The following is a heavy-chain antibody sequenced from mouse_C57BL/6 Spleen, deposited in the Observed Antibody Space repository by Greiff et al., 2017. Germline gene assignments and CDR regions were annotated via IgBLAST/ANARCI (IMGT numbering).Heavy chain of an antibody. CDR2: IDPENGDT. J-gene: IGHJ2*01. V-gene: IGHV14-4*01. CDR3: TTSYYYGSSVDY. Sequence: VQLQQSGAELVRPGASVKLSCTASGFNIKDDYMHWVKQRPEQGLEWIGWIDPENGDTEYASKFQGKATITADTSSNTAYLQLSSLTSEDTAVYYCTTSYYYGSSVDYWGQGTTLTVSS. CDR1: GFNIKDDY. D-gene: IGHD1-1*01.